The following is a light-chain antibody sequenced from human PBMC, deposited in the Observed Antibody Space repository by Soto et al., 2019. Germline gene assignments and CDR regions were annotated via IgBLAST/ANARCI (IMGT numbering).Light chain of an antibody. J-gene: IGLJ2*01. V-gene: IGLV1-44*01. CDR2: SNS. Sequence: QSVLTQPASTSGTPGQRVTISCSGSRPNIGTNSVNWYQQVPGTAPKLLIHSNSQRPSGVPDRFSGSKSDTSASLAISGLQSEDEADYYCAAWDDSLNGVTFGGGTKLTVL. CDR1: RPNIGTNS. CDR3: AAWDDSLNGVT.